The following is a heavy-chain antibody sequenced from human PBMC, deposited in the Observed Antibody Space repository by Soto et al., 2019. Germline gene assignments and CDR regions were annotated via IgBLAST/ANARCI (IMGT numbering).Heavy chain of an antibody. CDR1: GFTFDDYG. CDR2: ISWNSGSV. J-gene: IGHJ4*02. Sequence: EVQLVESGGGLVQPGRSLRLSCAASGFTFDDYGMHWVRQAPGKGLEWVSGISWNSGSVGYADSVKGRFIISRDNGKKSLYLQMKNLRPEDTALYYCAKTLDSSNGWSNLPLDYWGPGTLVTVSS. D-gene: IGHD6-19*01. CDR3: AKTLDSSNGWSNLPLDY. V-gene: IGHV3-9*01.